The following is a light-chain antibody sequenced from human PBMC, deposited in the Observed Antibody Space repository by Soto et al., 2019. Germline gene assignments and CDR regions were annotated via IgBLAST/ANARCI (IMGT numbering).Light chain of an antibody. Sequence: QSALTQPASVSGSLGQSITISCTGTTRDIAGYNYISWYQQLPGKAPKLMIYQVTIRPSGISNRFSGSKSGNTASLNISGLQAEDEADYYCTSFSSSTSLYVFGTGTKLTVL. CDR3: TSFSSSTSLYV. V-gene: IGLV2-14*01. J-gene: IGLJ1*01. CDR2: QVT. CDR1: TRDIAGYNY.